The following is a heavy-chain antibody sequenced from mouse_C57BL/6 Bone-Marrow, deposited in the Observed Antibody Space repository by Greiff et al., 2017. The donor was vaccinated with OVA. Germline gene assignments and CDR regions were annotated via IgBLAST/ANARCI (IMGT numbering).Heavy chain of an antibody. Sequence: VQLQQPGAELVKPGASVKLSCKASGYTFTSYWMHWVKQRPGQGLEWIGMIHPNSGSTNYNEKFKRKATLTVDYSSSTAYMQLSSLTSEDSAVDYCARAYGVVAPYFDYWGQGTTLTVSS. CDR3: ARAYGVVAPYFDY. CDR2: IHPNSGST. D-gene: IGHD1-1*01. V-gene: IGHV1-64*01. J-gene: IGHJ2*01. CDR1: GYTFTSYW.